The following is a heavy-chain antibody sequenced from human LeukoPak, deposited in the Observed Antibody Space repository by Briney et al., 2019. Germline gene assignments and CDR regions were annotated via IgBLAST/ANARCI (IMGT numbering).Heavy chain of an antibody. CDR2: IYPGDSDT. J-gene: IGHJ4*02. Sequence: GESLKISCKGSGDDFTSHWIGWVRQMPGKGLEWMGIIYPGDSDTRYSPSFQGQVTISADKSISTAYLQWSSLKASDSAMYYCARHDSSGFPNYWGQGTLVTVSS. D-gene: IGHD3-22*01. CDR3: ARHDSSGFPNY. V-gene: IGHV5-51*01. CDR1: GDDFTSHW.